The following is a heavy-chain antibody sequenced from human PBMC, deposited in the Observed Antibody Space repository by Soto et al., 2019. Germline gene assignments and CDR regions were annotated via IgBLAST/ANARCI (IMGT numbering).Heavy chain of an antibody. J-gene: IGHJ5*02. CDR3: AKDTQGVPAAS. D-gene: IGHD2-2*01. CDR2: ISGSGTST. CDR1: GFTFSSYA. V-gene: IGHV3-23*01. Sequence: GGSLRLSCAASGFTFSSYALNWVRQAPGKGLEWVTEISGSGTSTYYAPSVKGRFIISSDSSKNTLYLQMNSLRAEDTAVYYCAKDTQGVPAASWGQGTLVTVSS.